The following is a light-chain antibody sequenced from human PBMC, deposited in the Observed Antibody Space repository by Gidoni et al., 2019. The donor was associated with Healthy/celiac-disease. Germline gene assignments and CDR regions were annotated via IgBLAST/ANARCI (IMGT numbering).Light chain of an antibody. CDR2: EVS. CDR3: SSYTSSSTLVV. J-gene: IGLJ2*01. V-gene: IGLV2-14*01. Sequence: QSALTQPSSVSGSPGQSITISCPGTRSDVGGYNYVPWYQQDPGKAPKLMIYEVSKRPSGVSNRFSGSKSGNTASLTISGLQAEDEADYYCSSYTSSSTLVVFGGGTKLTVL. CDR1: RSDVGGYNY.